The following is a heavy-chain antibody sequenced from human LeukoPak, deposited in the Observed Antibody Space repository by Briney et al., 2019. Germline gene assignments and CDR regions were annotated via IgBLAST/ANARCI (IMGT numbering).Heavy chain of an antibody. Sequence: GGSLTLSCAASGFTFSSYWMRWVRQAPGKGLEWVANIKQDGNNKYYVDSVKVRFTLYRDNAKNSLYLQMNSLRAEDRAVYYCARDSSGYYYPDAFDIWGQGTMVTVSS. J-gene: IGHJ3*02. D-gene: IGHD3-22*01. V-gene: IGHV3-7*04. CDR1: GFTFSSYW. CDR2: IKQDGNNK. CDR3: ARDSSGYYYPDAFDI.